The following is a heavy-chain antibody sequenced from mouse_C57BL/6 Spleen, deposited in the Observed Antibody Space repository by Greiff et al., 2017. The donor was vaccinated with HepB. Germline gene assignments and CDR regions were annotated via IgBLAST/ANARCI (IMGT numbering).Heavy chain of an antibody. CDR3: ARSMVTTGLYYAMDY. J-gene: IGHJ4*01. CDR1: GFTFSDYG. Sequence: EVMLVESGGGLVKPGGSLKLSCAASGFTFSDYGMHWVRQAPEKGLEWVAYISSGSSTIYYADTVKGRFTISRDNAKNTLFLQMTSLRSEDTAMYYCARSMVTTGLYYAMDYWGQGTSVTVSS. V-gene: IGHV5-17*01. CDR2: ISSGSSTI. D-gene: IGHD2-2*01.